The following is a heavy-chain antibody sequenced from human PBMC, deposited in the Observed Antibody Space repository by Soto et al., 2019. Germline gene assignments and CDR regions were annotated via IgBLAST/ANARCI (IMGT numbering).Heavy chain of an antibody. Sequence: EVQLVESGGGLVKPGGSLRLSCAASGFTYSSYSMNWVRQAPGKGLEWVSSISSSSSYIYYADSVKGRFTISRDNAKNSLYLQMNSLRAEDTAVYYCARRTLAAANDYWGQGTLVTVSS. CDR3: ARRTLAAANDY. J-gene: IGHJ4*02. D-gene: IGHD6-13*01. V-gene: IGHV3-21*01. CDR2: ISSSSSYI. CDR1: GFTYSSYS.